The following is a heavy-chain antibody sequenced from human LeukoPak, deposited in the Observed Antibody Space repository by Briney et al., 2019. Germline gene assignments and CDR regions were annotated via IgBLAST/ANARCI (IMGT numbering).Heavy chain of an antibody. CDR3: ARDGEWELLWYFDY. J-gene: IGHJ4*02. D-gene: IGHD1-26*01. CDR1: GFTFSSYG. Sequence: GGSLRLSCAASGFTFSSYGMHWVRQAPGKGLEWVAVIWYDGSNKYYADSVKGRFTISRDNSKNTLYLQMNSLRAEDTAVYYWARDGEWELLWYFDYWGQGTLVTVSS. CDR2: IWYDGSNK. V-gene: IGHV3-33*01.